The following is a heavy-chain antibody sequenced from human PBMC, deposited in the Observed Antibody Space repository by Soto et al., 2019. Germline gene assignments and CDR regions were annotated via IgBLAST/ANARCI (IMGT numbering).Heavy chain of an antibody. J-gene: IGHJ4*02. CDR3: ARDRKGAPIDY. CDR2: INAGNGNT. Sequence: QVQLVQSGAEVKKPGASVKVSCKASGYTFTSYAMHWVRQAPGQRLEWMGWINAGNGNTKYSQKFQGRVTITRDTTASTAYMELSSLRSEDTAVYYCARDRKGAPIDYWGQGTLVTVSS. V-gene: IGHV1-3*01. CDR1: GYTFTSYA. D-gene: IGHD3-16*01.